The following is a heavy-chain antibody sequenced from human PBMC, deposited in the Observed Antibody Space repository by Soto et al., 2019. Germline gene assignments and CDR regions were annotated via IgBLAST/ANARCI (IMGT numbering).Heavy chain of an antibody. CDR1: GFTFSSYA. J-gene: IGHJ2*01. CDR2: ISGSGGST. Sequence: GGSLRLSCAASGFTFSSYAMSWVRQAPGKGLEWVSAISGSGGSTYYADSVKGWFTISRDNSKNTLYLQMNSLRAEDTAVYYCAKSGELGYCSGGSCYSSWYFDLWGRGTLVTVSS. CDR3: AKSGELGYCSGGSCYSSWYFDL. D-gene: IGHD2-15*01. V-gene: IGHV3-23*01.